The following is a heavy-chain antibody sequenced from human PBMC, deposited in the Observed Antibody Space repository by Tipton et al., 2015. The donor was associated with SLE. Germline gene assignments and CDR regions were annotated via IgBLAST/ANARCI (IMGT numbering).Heavy chain of an antibody. J-gene: IGHJ4*02. V-gene: IGHV4-34*01. CDR2: INHSGST. CDR3: ARVIRDGYNYPTSRFDF. Sequence: TLSLTCAVYGGSFSGYYWSWIRQPPGKGLEWIGEINHSGSTNYNPSLKSRVTISVDTSKNQFSLKLSSVTAADTAVYYCARVIRDGYNYPTSRFDFWGQGILVTVSS. CDR1: GGSFSGYY. D-gene: IGHD5-24*01.